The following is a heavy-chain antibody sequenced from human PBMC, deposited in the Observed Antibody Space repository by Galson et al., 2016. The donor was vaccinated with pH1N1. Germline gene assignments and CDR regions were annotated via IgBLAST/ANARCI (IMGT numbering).Heavy chain of an antibody. Sequence: SVKVSCKASGYKFSSFGISWVRQAPGQRLEWMGWIGVYNGKTNYAQSFQGRVTMTADTSTDTAYMELRGLTADDTAVYYCARGVHSSGWEDGYFKHWGQGSLITVSS. CDR3: ARGVHSSGWEDGYFKH. CDR1: GYKFSSFG. V-gene: IGHV1-18*01. CDR2: IGVYNGKT. D-gene: IGHD6-19*01. J-gene: IGHJ1*01.